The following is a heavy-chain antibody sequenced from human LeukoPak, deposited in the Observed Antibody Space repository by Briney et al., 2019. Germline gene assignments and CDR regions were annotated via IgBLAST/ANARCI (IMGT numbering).Heavy chain of an antibody. CDR3: AIQPDGSDC. V-gene: IGHV3-30-3*01. CDR2: ISYDGSNR. CDR1: GFTFSNSP. Sequence: GGSLRLSCAASGFTFSNSPMHWVRQAPGKGLEWVAVISYDGSNRYYADSVKGRFTISRDNFKNTLYLQMNSLRAEDTAVYYCAIQPDGSDCWGQGTLVTVSS. J-gene: IGHJ4*02. D-gene: IGHD6-25*01.